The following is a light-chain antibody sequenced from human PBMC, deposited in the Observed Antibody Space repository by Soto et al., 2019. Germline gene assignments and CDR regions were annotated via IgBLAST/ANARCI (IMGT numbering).Light chain of an antibody. Sequence: EIVLTQSPATLSLSPGERATLYCRASQSVSSYLAWYQQQPGQAPRLLIYDASNRATGIPARFSGSGSGTDFTLTISSLEPEDFAVYYCQQRSNWPPTFGQGTKVEIK. CDR3: QQRSNWPPT. V-gene: IGKV3-11*01. J-gene: IGKJ1*01. CDR2: DAS. CDR1: QSVSSY.